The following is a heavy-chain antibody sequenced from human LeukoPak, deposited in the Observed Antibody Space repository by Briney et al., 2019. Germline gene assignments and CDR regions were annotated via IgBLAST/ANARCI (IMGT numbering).Heavy chain of an antibody. J-gene: IGHJ3*02. CDR2: INPNSGGT. Sequence: ASVKVSCKASGYTFTGYYMHWVRQAPGQGLEWMGWINPNSGGTNYAQKFQGRVTMTRNTSISTAYMELSSLRSEDTAVYYCARVLRYSYDAFDIWGQGTMVTVSS. CDR3: ARVLRYSYDAFDI. D-gene: IGHD3-9*01. CDR1: GYTFTGYY. V-gene: IGHV1-2*02.